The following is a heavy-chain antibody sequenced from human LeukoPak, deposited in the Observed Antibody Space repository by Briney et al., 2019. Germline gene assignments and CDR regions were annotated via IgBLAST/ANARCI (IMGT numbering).Heavy chain of an antibody. V-gene: IGHV4-61*02. D-gene: IGHD3-22*01. CDR2: IYTSGST. CDR1: GGSISSGSYY. Sequence: SETLSLTCTVSGGSISSGSYYWSWIRQPAGTGLEWIGRIYTSGSTNCNPSLKSRVTISVDTSKNQFSLKLSSVTAADTAVYYCARVTTGGYYNCWGQGTLVTVSS. CDR3: ARVTTGGYYNC. J-gene: IGHJ4*02.